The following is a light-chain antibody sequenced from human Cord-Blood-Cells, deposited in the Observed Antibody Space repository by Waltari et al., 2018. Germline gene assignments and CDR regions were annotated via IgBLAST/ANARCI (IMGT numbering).Light chain of an antibody. Sequence: SYELTQPPSVSVSPGQTARITCSGDALPKQYAYWYQQKPGQAPVLVIYKASERPSGVPERFSGSSSGTTVPLTISGVQAEDEADYYGQSADSSGTYYVFGTGTKVTVL. CDR3: QSADSSGTYYV. CDR1: ALPKQY. CDR2: KAS. J-gene: IGLJ1*01. V-gene: IGLV3-25*03.